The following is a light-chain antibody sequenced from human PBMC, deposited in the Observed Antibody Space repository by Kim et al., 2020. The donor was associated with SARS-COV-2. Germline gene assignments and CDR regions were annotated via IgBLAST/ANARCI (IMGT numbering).Light chain of an antibody. Sequence: EIVMTQSPATLSVSPGERATLSCRASQSVRSNLAWYQQKPGQAPRLLIYGASTRAAGVPARFSGVGSGTEFTLTISSLQSEDFAVYYCQQYNNWPPYTFGQGTKLEI. J-gene: IGKJ2*01. CDR3: QQYNNWPPYT. CDR2: GAS. CDR1: QSVRSN. V-gene: IGKV3-15*01.